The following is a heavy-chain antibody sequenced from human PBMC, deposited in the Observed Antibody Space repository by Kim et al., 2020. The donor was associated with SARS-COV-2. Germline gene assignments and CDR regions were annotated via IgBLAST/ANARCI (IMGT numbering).Heavy chain of an antibody. D-gene: IGHD3-22*01. J-gene: IGHJ4*02. Sequence: KFQGRVTITADKSTSTAYMELSSLRSEDTAVYYCALNTYYYDSSGYYFDYWGQGTLVTVSS. V-gene: IGHV1-69*02. CDR3: ALNTYYYDSSGYYFDY.